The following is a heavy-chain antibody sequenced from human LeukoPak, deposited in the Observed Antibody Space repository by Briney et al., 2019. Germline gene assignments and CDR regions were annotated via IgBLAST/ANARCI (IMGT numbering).Heavy chain of an antibody. V-gene: IGHV3-30*02. CDR2: IRYNGGDT. Sequence: GGSLRLSCAASGFTFSYYGMHWVRQAPGKGLEWVAFIRYNGGDTYYADSVKGRFTISRDNSKNTLFLQMNSLRAEDTAVYYCAKDASGYGDYWGQGTLVTVSS. J-gene: IGHJ4*02. CDR3: AKDASGYGDY. CDR1: GFTFSYYG. D-gene: IGHD5-18*01.